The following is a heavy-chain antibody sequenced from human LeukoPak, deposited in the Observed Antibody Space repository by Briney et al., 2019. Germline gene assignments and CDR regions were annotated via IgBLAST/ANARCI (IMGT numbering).Heavy chain of an antibody. Sequence: GGSLRLSCAASGFTFSSYAMSWVRQAPGKGLEWVSAISGSGGSTYYADSVKGRFTISRDNSKNTLYLQMNSLRAEDPAVYYCGNWVGVYVRGFDYWAQGPLVTVS. CDR3: GNWVGVYVRGFDY. CDR2: ISGSGGST. V-gene: IGHV3-23*01. J-gene: IGHJ4*02. CDR1: GFTFSSYA. D-gene: IGHD3-10*02.